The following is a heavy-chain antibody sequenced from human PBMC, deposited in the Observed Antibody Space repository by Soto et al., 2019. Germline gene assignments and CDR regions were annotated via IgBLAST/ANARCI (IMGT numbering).Heavy chain of an antibody. J-gene: IGHJ4*02. Sequence: EVQLVESGGGLVQPGGSLRLSCSASGFTFSSYDMHWVRHGPGKGLEWVSAIGTAGDTNYAGSVKGRFTIARENAKNSLYLQMNSLRAGDTAIYFCARAIGPTLFDYWGQGTLVTVSS. CDR2: IGTAGDT. V-gene: IGHV3-13*04. CDR3: ARAIGPTLFDY. D-gene: IGHD3-22*01. CDR1: GFTFSSYD.